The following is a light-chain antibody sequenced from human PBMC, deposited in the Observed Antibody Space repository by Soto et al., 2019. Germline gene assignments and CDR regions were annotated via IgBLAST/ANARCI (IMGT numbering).Light chain of an antibody. J-gene: IGKJ1*01. CDR2: GAS. CDR3: QQYSIWRT. Sequence: EVVLTQSPGTLSLSPGGRATLSCRASQSVSRRLAWYQQRPGQSPRLLISGASMRASGVPVRFIGSGSGTDFTLTITRLEPEDFAVYYCQQYSIWRTFGQGTKVDIK. CDR1: QSVSRR. V-gene: IGKV3-20*01.